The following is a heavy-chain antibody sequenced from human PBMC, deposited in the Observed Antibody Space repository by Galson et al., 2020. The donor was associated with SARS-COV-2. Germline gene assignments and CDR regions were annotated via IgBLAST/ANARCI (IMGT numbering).Heavy chain of an antibody. V-gene: IGHV3-30*18. CDR2: TSYVGSNK. Sequence: TGGSLRLSCAASGFNLSISGMHWVRQAPGKGLEWVALTSYVGSNKYYADPVKGRFTIARDNSRNTLYLQMTSLRVEDTALYYCAKFGGSHSGSPNRRGRDAWGQGTTVTVSS. D-gene: IGHD1-26*01. J-gene: IGHJ6*02. CDR3: AKFGGSHSGSPNRRGRDA. CDR1: GFNLSISG.